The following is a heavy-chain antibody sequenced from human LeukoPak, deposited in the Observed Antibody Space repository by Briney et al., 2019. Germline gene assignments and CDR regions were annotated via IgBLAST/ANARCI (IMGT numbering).Heavy chain of an antibody. Sequence: SETLSLTCTVSGGSISSSSYYWGSIRQPPGKGLEWIGSIYYSGSTNYNPSLKSRVTMSVDTSKNQFSLKLSSVTAADTAVYYCARDRGTWNDDGFDYWGQGTLVTVSS. CDR3: ARDRGTWNDDGFDY. J-gene: IGHJ4*02. D-gene: IGHD1-1*01. V-gene: IGHV4-39*07. CDR1: GGSISSSSYY. CDR2: IYYSGST.